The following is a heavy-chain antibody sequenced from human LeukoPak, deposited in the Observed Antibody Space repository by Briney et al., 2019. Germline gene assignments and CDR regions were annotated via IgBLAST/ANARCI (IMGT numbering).Heavy chain of an antibody. CDR1: GFTFDDYA. D-gene: IGHD3-10*01. J-gene: IGHJ5*02. Sequence: GGSLRLSCAASGFTFDDYAMHWVRQAPGKGLEWVSGISWNSGSIGYADSVKGRFTISRDNAKNSLYLQMNSLRADDTAVYYCARDRSQEFDPWGQGTLVTVSS. CDR3: ARDRSQEFDP. V-gene: IGHV3-9*01. CDR2: ISWNSGSI.